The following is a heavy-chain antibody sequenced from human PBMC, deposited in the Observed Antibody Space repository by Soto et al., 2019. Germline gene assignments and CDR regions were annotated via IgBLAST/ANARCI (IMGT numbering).Heavy chain of an antibody. J-gene: IGHJ6*02. CDR2: IIPIFGTA. V-gene: IGHV1-69*13. CDR1: GGTFSSYA. CDR3: ARVAGRYSSSWYRGNYYGMDV. D-gene: IGHD6-13*01. Sequence: SVKVSCKASGGTFSSYAISWLRQAPGQGLEWMGGIIPIFGTANYAQRFQGRVTITADESTSTAYMELSSLRSEDTAVYYCARVAGRYSSSWYRGNYYGMDVWGQGTTVTVSS.